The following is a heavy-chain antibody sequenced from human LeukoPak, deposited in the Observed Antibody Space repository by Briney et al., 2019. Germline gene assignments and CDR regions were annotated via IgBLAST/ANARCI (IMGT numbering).Heavy chain of an antibody. D-gene: IGHD2-2*01. V-gene: IGHV1-69*13. Sequence: SVKVSCKASGGTFSSYAISWVRQAPGQGLEWMGGIIPIFGTANYAQKFQGRVTITADESTSTAYMELSSLRSEDTAVYYCARDIHYSSTLAAVDYWGQGTLVTVSS. CDR3: ARDIHYSSTLAAVDY. J-gene: IGHJ4*02. CDR2: IIPIFGTA. CDR1: GGTFSSYA.